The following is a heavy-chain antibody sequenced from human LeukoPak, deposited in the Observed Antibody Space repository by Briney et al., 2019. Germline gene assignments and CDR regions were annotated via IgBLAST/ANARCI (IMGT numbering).Heavy chain of an antibody. CDR1: GFTFRSYT. V-gene: IGHV3-21*01. D-gene: IGHD3-10*01. CDR3: ATGKLWFGSAFDY. CDR2: ITSSSSSI. Sequence: GGSLRLSCAASGFTFRSYTMNWVRQAPGKGLEWASSITSSSSSIYYADSVKGRFTVSRDNAKNSLYLQMNSLRAEDTAVYYCATGKLWFGSAFDYWGQGTLVTVSS. J-gene: IGHJ4*02.